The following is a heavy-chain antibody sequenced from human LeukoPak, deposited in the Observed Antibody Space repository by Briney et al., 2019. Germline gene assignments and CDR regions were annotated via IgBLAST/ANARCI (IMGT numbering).Heavy chain of an antibody. CDR3: AGDPRQTGTNLRYFQH. CDR2: ISYDGSNK. CDR1: GFTFSSYA. V-gene: IGHV3-30-3*01. D-gene: IGHD1-7*01. J-gene: IGHJ1*01. Sequence: GGSLRLSCAASGFTFSSYAMHWVRQAPGKGLEWVAVISYDGSNKYYADSVKGRFTISRDNSKNTLYLQMNSLRAEDTAVYYCAGDPRQTGTNLRYFQHWGQGTLVTVSS.